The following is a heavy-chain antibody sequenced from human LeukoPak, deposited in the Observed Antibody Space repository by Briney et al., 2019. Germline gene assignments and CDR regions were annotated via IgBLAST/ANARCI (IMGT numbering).Heavy chain of an antibody. CDR2: IYYSGST. Sequence: SETLSLTCTVSGGSISSSSYYWGWIRQPPGKGLEWIGSIYYSGSTYYNPSLKSRVTISVDTSKNQFSLKLSSVTAADTAVYYCARDNTDMAGMSWFDPWGQGTLVTVSS. J-gene: IGHJ5*02. CDR3: ARDNTDMAGMSWFDP. D-gene: IGHD6-19*01. V-gene: IGHV4-39*02. CDR1: GGSISSSSYY.